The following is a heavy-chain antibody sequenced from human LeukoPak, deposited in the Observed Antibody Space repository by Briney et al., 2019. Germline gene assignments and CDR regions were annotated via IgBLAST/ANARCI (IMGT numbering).Heavy chain of an antibody. Sequence: SGGSLRLSCAASGFSFTTSWMSWVRRAPGKGLEWVASIEQDGSEKYCVDSVKGRFTISRGNAKNSLFLQMNSLRAEDTAVYYCAKGHTSLAPGGQGALVTVSS. D-gene: IGHD5-18*01. J-gene: IGHJ4*02. CDR2: IEQDGSEK. V-gene: IGHV3-7*01. CDR1: GFSFTTSW. CDR3: AKGHTSLAP.